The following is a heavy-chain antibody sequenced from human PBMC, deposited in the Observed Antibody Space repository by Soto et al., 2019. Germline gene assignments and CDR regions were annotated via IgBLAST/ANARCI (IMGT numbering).Heavy chain of an antibody. D-gene: IGHD2-21*02. J-gene: IGHJ5*02. Sequence: KPSETLSLTCTVSGASIRSTDYYWSWIRQAPGKGLEWIGYVYYTGSIYYNPYLMSRLTISVDTSKNQFSLKLTSVTAAETAVYYCVRTAREGAVAPHWFDRWGQGTQVTVSS. CDR3: VRTAREGAVAPHWFDR. CDR2: VYYTGSI. V-gene: IGHV4-30-4*01. CDR1: GASIRSTDYY.